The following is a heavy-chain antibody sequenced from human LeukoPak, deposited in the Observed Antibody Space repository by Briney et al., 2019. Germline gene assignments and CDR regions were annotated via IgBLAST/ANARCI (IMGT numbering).Heavy chain of an antibody. CDR2: INEDGSGK. CDR3: ARYTGYDLRN. D-gene: IGHD5-12*01. CDR1: GFTFNNYW. J-gene: IGHJ4*02. Sequence: PGGSLRLSCAATGFTFNNYWMSWVRQAPGKGLEWVAKINEDGSGKYYLDSVKGRFTISRDNATNSLYLQMDSLRAEDTAVYYCARYTGYDLRNWGQGTLVTVSS. V-gene: IGHV3-7*05.